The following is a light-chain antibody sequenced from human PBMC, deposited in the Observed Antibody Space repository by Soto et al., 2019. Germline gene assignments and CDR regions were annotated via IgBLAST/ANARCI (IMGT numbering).Light chain of an antibody. J-gene: IGLJ3*02. CDR2: DVS. Sequence: QSVLTQPRSVSGSPGQSVTISCTGTSSDVGEYDYVSWYQHHPGKAPKLMIYDVSQRPSGVPDRFSGSKSGSTASLTISGLEAEDDSDYYCCADAGSRVFGGGTKLTVL. CDR1: SSDVGEYDY. V-gene: IGLV2-11*01. CDR3: CADAGSRV.